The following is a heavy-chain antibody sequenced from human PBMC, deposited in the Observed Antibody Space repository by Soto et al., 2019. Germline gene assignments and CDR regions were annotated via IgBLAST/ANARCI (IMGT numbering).Heavy chain of an antibody. CDR1: GCTFSSYA. CDR2: IIPIFGTA. Sequence: SVKVSCKASGCTFSSYAISWVRQAPGQGLEWMGGIIPIFGTANYAQKFQGRVTITADKSTSTAYMELSSLRSEDTAVYYCASGQRSENIMDVWGQGTTVTVSS. V-gene: IGHV1-69*06. CDR3: ASGQRSENIMDV. D-gene: IGHD6-25*01. J-gene: IGHJ6*02.